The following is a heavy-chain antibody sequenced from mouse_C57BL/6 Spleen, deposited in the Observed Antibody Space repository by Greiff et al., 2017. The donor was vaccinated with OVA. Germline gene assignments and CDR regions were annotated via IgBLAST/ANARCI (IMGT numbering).Heavy chain of an antibody. D-gene: IGHD2-5*01. CDR2: IYPGSGST. J-gene: IGHJ4*01. V-gene: IGHV1-55*01. CDR1: GYTFTSYW. CDR3: ARSYSNCYAMDY. Sequence: VKLQQSGAELVKPGASVKMSCKASGYTFTSYWITWVKQRPGQGLEWLGDIYPGSGSTNYNEKFKSKATLTVDTSSSTAYMQLSSLTAEDSAVYYCARSYSNCYAMDYWGQGTSVTVSS.